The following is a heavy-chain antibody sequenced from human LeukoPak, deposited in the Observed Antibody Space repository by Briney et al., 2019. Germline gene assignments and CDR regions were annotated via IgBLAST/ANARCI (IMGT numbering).Heavy chain of an antibody. CDR1: GFTFSSYG. V-gene: IGHV3-23*01. Sequence: GGTLRLSCEVSGFTFSSYGMSWVRQAPGKGLEWVSAISGSGGSTYYADSVKGRFTISRDNAKNSLFLQMNSLRPDDTALYYCSTDPRLLIYWGHGTLVTVSS. CDR2: ISGSGGST. J-gene: IGHJ4*01. CDR3: STDPRLLIY. D-gene: IGHD2-8*01.